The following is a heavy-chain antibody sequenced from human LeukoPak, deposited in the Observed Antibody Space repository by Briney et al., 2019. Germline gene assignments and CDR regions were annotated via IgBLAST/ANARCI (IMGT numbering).Heavy chain of an antibody. CDR1: VYIFTGYY. D-gene: IGHD3-22*01. Sequence: GASVKVSCKASVYIFTGYYMHWVRQAPGQGLEWMGWINPNSGGTNYAQKFQGRVTMTRDTSISTAYMELSRLRSDDTAVYYCATSGITMIVVELDYWGQGTLFTVSS. CDR2: INPNSGGT. J-gene: IGHJ4*02. CDR3: ATSGITMIVVELDY. V-gene: IGHV1-2*02.